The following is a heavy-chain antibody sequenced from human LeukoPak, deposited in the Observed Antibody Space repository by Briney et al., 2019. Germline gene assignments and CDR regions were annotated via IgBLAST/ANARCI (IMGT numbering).Heavy chain of an antibody. CDR2: IRWNSGSI. D-gene: IGHD3-22*01. Sequence: GGSLRLSCAASGFTFDDYAMHWVRQAPGKGLEWVSGIRWNSGSIGYADSVKGRFTISRDNAKNSLYLQMNSLRAEDTALYYCAKQAQGGYNRYFDYWGRGTLVTVSS. J-gene: IGHJ4*02. V-gene: IGHV3-9*01. CDR1: GFTFDDYA. CDR3: AKQAQGGYNRYFDY.